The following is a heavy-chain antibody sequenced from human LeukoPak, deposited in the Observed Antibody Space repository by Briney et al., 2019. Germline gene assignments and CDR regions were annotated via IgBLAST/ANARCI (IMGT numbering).Heavy chain of an antibody. CDR3: AKGANDFWSGYYTFEY. CDR1: GFTFSIYA. J-gene: IGHJ4*02. D-gene: IGHD3-3*01. CDR2: ITGSGGNT. Sequence: GGSLRLSCAVSGFTFSIYAMSWVRQAPGKGLEWVSGITGSGGNTYYADSVKGRFTISRDNSKNTLYLQMNSLRAEDTAVYYCAKGANDFWSGYYTFEYWGQGTLVTVSS. V-gene: IGHV3-23*01.